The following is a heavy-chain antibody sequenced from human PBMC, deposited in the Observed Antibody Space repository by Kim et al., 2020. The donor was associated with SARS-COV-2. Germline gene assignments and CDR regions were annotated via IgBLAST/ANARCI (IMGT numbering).Heavy chain of an antibody. CDR1: GGSISSSNW. D-gene: IGHD6-19*01. V-gene: IGHV4-4*02. CDR2: IYHSGST. Sequence: SETLSLTCAVSGGSISSSNWWSWVRQPPGKGLEWIGEIYHSGSTYYNPSVKRRVTISVDKSKNQFFLKLSAVTAADTAGYYCARTPLRAGLVYNWFDPWGQGTLVTVSS. CDR3: ARTPLRAGLVYNWFDP. J-gene: IGHJ5*02.